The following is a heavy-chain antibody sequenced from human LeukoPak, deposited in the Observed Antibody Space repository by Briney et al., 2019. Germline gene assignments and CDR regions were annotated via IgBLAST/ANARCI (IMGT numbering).Heavy chain of an antibody. CDR1: GGTFGSYA. V-gene: IGHV1-69*13. J-gene: IGHJ4*02. Sequence: SVKVSCKASGGTFGSYAISWVRQAPGQGLEWMGGIIPIFGTANYAQKFQGRVTITADESTSTAYMELSSLRSEDTAVYYCARGTDTAMVTPIAHDYWGQGTLVTVSS. CDR3: ARGTDTAMVTPIAHDY. D-gene: IGHD5-18*01. CDR2: IIPIFGTA.